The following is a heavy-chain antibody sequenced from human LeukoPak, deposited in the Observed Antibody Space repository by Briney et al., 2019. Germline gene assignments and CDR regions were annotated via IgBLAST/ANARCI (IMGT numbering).Heavy chain of an antibody. CDR2: MYYSGST. J-gene: IGHJ5*02. CDR1: GGSISSGDYY. CDR3: TRPYYYDSRIDP. D-gene: IGHD3-22*01. Sequence: SETLSLTCTVSGGSISSGDYYWSWIRQPPGKGLEWIAYMYYSGSTYYDPSLKSRVTMSADTSKNQLSLKLSSVTAADTAVYYCTRPYYYDSRIDPWGQGILVTVSS. V-gene: IGHV4-30-4*01.